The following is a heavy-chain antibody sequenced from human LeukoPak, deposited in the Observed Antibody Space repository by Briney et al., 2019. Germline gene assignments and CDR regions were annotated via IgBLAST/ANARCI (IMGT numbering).Heavy chain of an antibody. J-gene: IGHJ5*02. CDR1: GGSISSSSYY. CDR2: IYYSGST. D-gene: IGHD5-18*01. V-gene: IGHV4-39*07. CDR3: AREHSYGNELGFDP. Sequence: SETLSLTCTVSGGSISSSSYYWGWIRQPPGKGLEWIGSIYYSGSTYYNPSLKSRVTISVDTSKNQFSLKLSSVTAADTAVYYCAREHSYGNELGFDPWGQGTLVTVSS.